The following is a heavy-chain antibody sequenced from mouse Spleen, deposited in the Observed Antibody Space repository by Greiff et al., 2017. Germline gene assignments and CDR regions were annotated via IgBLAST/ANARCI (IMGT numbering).Heavy chain of an antibody. D-gene: IGHD3-1*01. V-gene: IGHV1-26*01. CDR3: ASCPLGLLVY. J-gene: IGHJ3*01. CDR1: GYTFTDYY. Sequence: EVQLQQSGPELVKPGASVKISCKASGYTFTDYYMNWVKQSHGKSLEWIGDINPNNGGTSYTQKFKGKATLTVETSSSTAYMELRSLTSEDSAVYYCASCPLGLLVYWGQGTPVTVSA. CDR2: INPNNGGT.